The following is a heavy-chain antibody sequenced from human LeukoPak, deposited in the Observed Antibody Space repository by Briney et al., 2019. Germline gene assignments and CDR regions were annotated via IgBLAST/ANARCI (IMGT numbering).Heavy chain of an antibody. D-gene: IGHD2-2*01. Sequence: AGGSLRLSCAASGFTFRSYSMNWVRQGPGKGLEWVSSISSSSSYRYYADSVKGRFTISRDNAKNSLYLQMNSLRDEDTAVYYCARDRCSSTSCSCNYWGQGTLVTVSS. CDR3: ARDRCSSTSCSCNY. CDR1: GFTFRSYS. CDR2: ISSSSSYR. V-gene: IGHV3-21*01. J-gene: IGHJ4*02.